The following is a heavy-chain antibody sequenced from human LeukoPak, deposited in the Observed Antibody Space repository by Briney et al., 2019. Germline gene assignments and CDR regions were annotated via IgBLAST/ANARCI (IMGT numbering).Heavy chain of an antibody. Sequence: GRSLRLSCAASGFTFSSYGMHWVRQAPGKGLEWVAVISYDGSNKYYADSVKGRFTISRDNSKNTLYPQMNSLRAEDTAVYYCAKDRGFLAYCGGDCLPYYWGQGTLVTVSS. V-gene: IGHV3-30*18. CDR2: ISYDGSNK. J-gene: IGHJ4*02. CDR3: AKDRGFLAYCGGDCLPYY. D-gene: IGHD2-21*02. CDR1: GFTFSSYG.